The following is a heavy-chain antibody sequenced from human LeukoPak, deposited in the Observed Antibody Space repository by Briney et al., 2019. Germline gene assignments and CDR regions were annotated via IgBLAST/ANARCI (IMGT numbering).Heavy chain of an antibody. CDR2: ISSSGRNT. V-gene: IGHV3-11*01. Sequence: GGSLRLSCAASGFTFSDYYMTWIRQAPGKGLDWVSYISSSGRNTYYADSVKGRFTISRDNAKNSLYLQMNSLRAEDTAVYYCARAIYDGFDIWGQGKMVTVSS. CDR3: ARAIYDGFDI. J-gene: IGHJ3*02. D-gene: IGHD5-24*01. CDR1: GFTFSDYY.